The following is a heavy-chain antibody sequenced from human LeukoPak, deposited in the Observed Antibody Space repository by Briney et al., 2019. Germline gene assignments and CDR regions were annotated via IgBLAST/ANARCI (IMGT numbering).Heavy chain of an antibody. CDR2: LYSGGSI. Sequence: GGPLRLSCAGSGFTVSSSYMSWVRQAPGKGLEWASVLYSGGSIFYADSVKGRFTISRDISKNMLYLQMNSLRADDTAVYYCARGAISSWYEDWGQGTLVTVSS. D-gene: IGHD6-13*01. CDR3: ARGAISSWYED. J-gene: IGHJ4*02. CDR1: GFTVSSSY. V-gene: IGHV3-66*01.